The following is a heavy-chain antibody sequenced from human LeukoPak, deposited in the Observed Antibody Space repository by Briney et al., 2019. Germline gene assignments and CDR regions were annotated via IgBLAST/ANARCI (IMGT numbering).Heavy chain of an antibody. CDR2: VDPSDSYT. CDR1: GYSFTSYW. Sequence: GESLKISGKGSGYSFTSYWISWVRQMPGKGLEWMGRVDPSDSYTNYSPSFQGHVTISADKSISTAYLQWSSLKASDTAMYYCARRGPPWYYDGIDYWGQGTLVTVSS. J-gene: IGHJ4*02. D-gene: IGHD3-16*01. CDR3: ARRGPPWYYDGIDY. V-gene: IGHV5-10-1*01.